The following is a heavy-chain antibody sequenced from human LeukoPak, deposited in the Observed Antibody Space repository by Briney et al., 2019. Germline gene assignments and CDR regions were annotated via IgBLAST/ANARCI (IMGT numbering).Heavy chain of an antibody. CDR3: ARDNCTNGVCYGGDY. V-gene: IGHV1-2*04. J-gene: IGHJ4*02. Sequence: ASVKVSCKASGYTFTGYNIHWVRQAPGQGLEWMGWINPNSGGTNYAQKFQGWVTMTRDTSISTAYMELSRLRSDDTAVYYSARDNCTNGVCYGGDYWGQGTLVTVSS. CDR2: INPNSGGT. D-gene: IGHD2-8*01. CDR1: GYTFTGYN.